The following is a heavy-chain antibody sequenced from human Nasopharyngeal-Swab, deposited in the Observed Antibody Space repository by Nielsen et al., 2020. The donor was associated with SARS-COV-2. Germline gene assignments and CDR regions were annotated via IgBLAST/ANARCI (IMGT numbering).Heavy chain of an antibody. CDR2: INHSGST. CDR1: GGSFSANY. V-gene: IGHV4-34*01. Sequence: SQTLSLTCAFSGGSFSANYWGWIRQPPGKGLEWIGEINHSGSTNYNPSLKSRVTISVDTSKSQFSLKLTSVTAADTSVYYCARGLSGVVPAPILGLGPYYYFYYMDVWGKGTTVTVSS. J-gene: IGHJ6*03. D-gene: IGHD2-2*01. CDR3: ARGLSGVVPAPILGLGPYYYFYYMDV.